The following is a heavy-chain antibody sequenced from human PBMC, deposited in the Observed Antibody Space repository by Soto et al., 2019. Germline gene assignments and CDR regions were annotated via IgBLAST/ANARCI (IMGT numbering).Heavy chain of an antibody. CDR3: ARDEEVAATPSDY. Sequence: QVQLVQSGAEVKKPGSSVKVSCKASGGTFSSYTISWVRQAPGQGLEWMGRIIPILGIANYAQKFQGRVTITADKSTSTAYMELSSLRSDDTAVYYCARDEEVAATPSDYWGQGTLVTVSS. V-gene: IGHV1-69*08. D-gene: IGHD2-15*01. CDR2: IIPILGIA. J-gene: IGHJ4*02. CDR1: GGTFSSYT.